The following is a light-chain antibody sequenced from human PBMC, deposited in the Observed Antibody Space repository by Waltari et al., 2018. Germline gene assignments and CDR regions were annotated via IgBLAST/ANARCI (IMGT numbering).Light chain of an antibody. CDR3: QQYYTTPCT. Sequence: DIVLTQSPDSLALSLGERAPISCRSSPSVLSSTNSNNSLAWYQQRPGQPPKLLFYWASTRVSGVPDRFDGSGSGTDFTLTISSLQAEDLAVYYCQQYYTTPCTFGQGTRLEIK. V-gene: IGKV4-1*01. J-gene: IGKJ2*02. CDR2: WAS. CDR1: PSVLSSTNSNNS.